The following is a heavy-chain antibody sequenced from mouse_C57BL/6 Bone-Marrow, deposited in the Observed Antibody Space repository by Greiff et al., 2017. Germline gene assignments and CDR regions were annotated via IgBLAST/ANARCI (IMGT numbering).Heavy chain of an antibody. CDR3: ARQYYGSPFAY. Sequence: EVQLQQSGPELVKPGASVKISCKASGYSFTGYYMNWVKQSPEKSLEWIGEINPSTGGTTYNQKFKAKATLTVDKSSSTAYMQLKSLTSEDSAVYYCARQYYGSPFAYWGQGTLVTVSA. CDR1: GYSFTGYY. J-gene: IGHJ3*01. V-gene: IGHV1-42*01. CDR2: INPSTGGT. D-gene: IGHD1-1*01.